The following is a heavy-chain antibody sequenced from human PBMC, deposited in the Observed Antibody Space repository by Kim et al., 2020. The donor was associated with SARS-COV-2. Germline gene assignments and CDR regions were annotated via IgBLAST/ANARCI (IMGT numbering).Heavy chain of an antibody. D-gene: IGHD6-19*01. J-gene: IGHJ4*02. CDR2: INTNTGNP. CDR1: GYTFTTFG. V-gene: IGHV7-4-1*02. Sequence: ASVKVSCKASGYTFTTFGMNWVRQAPGQGLEWMGWINTNTGNPTYAQGFTGRFVFSLDTSVSTAYLQISSLKAEDTAVYYCARSWPGINVAGSNEYLGQGTLVTVSS. CDR3: ARSWPGINVAGSNEY.